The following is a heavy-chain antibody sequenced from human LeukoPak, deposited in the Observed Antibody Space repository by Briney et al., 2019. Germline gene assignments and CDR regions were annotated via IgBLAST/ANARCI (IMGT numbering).Heavy chain of an antibody. Sequence: ASVKVSCKASGYTFTGYYMHWVRQAPGQGLEWMGWINPNSGGTNYAQKFQGRVTMTRDTSINTAYLQWSSLKASDTAMYYCARPTKGGRFGDHAFDIWGQGTMVTVSS. D-gene: IGHD3-10*01. J-gene: IGHJ3*02. V-gene: IGHV1-2*02. CDR3: ARPTKGGRFGDHAFDI. CDR1: GYTFTGYY. CDR2: INPNSGGT.